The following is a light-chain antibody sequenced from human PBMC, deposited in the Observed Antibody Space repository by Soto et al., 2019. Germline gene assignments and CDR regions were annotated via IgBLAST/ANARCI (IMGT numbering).Light chain of an antibody. CDR2: GVS. J-gene: IGKJ1*01. CDR3: EQYGSSPRT. CDR1: QSISSIY. V-gene: IGKV3-20*01. Sequence: IVLTQSPGTLSLSPGERTTLSCRASQSISSIYFAWYQQKRGQAPRLLIYGVSSRATGIPDRVSGSGSGTDFTLTISRLEPEDAAVYYGEQYGSSPRTFGQGTKVDIK.